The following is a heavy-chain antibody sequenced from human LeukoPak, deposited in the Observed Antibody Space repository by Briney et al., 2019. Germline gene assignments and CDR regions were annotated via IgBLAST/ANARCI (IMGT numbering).Heavy chain of an antibody. Sequence: SETLSLTCAVSGYSISSGYYWGWIRQPPGKGLEWIGSIYYSGSTYYNPSLKSRVTISVDTSKNQFSLKLSSVTAADTAVYYCASLWGDYGERKYFQHWGQGTLVTVSS. J-gene: IGHJ1*01. V-gene: IGHV4-38-2*01. CDR2: IYYSGST. CDR3: ASLWGDYGERKYFQH. D-gene: IGHD4-17*01. CDR1: GYSISSGYY.